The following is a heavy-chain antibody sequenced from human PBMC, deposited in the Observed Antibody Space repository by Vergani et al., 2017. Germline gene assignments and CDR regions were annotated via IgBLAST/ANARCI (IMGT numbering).Heavy chain of an antibody. CDR3: ASHCSGGSCSNYYYYGMDV. CDR1: GGSISSSSYY. CDR2: IYYSGST. V-gene: IGHV4-39*01. D-gene: IGHD2-15*01. J-gene: IGHJ6*02. Sequence: QLQLQESGPGLVKPSETLSLTCTVSGGSISSSSYYWGWIRQPPGKALEWIGSIYYSGSTYYNPSLKSRVTISVDTSKNQFYLKMSSVTAADTAVYYCASHCSGGSCSNYYYYGMDVWGQRTTVTDSS.